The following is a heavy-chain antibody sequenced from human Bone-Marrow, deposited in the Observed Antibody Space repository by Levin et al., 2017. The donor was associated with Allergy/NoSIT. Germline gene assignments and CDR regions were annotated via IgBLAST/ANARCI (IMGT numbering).Heavy chain of an antibody. CDR2: ISGSGAK. V-gene: IGHV3-23*01. CDR1: GFTFDNYA. J-gene: IGHJ4*02. CDR3: ASLSAPADGYHAFYFVS. D-gene: IGHD6-13*01. Sequence: GGSLRLSCAASGFTFDNYAMSWVRRAPGKGLEWVSIISGSGAKYYADSVHGRFTISRDNSRNTVDLEMDSLRVEDTATYFCASLSAPADGYHAFYFVSWGQGVPVTVSS.